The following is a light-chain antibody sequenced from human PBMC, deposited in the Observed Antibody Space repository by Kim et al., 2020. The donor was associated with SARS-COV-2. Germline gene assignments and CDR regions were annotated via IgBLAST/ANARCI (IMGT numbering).Light chain of an antibody. V-gene: IGLV3-21*04. J-gene: IGLJ2*01. CDR2: YDG. CDR1: NIESKS. CDR3: QVWDNSNDSVV. Sequence: AQGMTARIPCGGSNIESKSVHWYQQKPGQAPILVIFYDGDRPSGIPERFSGSNSGNTATLTISRVEAGDEGDYYCQVWDNSNDSVVFGGGTQLTVL.